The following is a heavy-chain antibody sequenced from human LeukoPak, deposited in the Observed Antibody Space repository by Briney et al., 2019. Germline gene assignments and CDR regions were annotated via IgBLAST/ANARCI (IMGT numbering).Heavy chain of an antibody. Sequence: PGGSLRLSCSASGFTFGDYDMSWFRQAPGKGPEWVGFIRDTIHGETTDYAASVKGRFTISREDSKNTAHLQMSNLKIEDTAIYYCTRGLIPSTFGMDVWGQGTTVTVSS. D-gene: IGHD2-21*01. CDR3: TRGLIPSTFGMDV. J-gene: IGHJ6*02. CDR2: IRDTIHGETT. V-gene: IGHV3-49*03. CDR1: GFTFGDYD.